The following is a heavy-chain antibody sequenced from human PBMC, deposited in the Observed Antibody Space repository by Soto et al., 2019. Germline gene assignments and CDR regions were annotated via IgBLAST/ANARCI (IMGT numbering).Heavy chain of an antibody. CDR3: ATPTPLRGAMITKINFAF. D-gene: IGHD3-10*01. V-gene: IGHV1-24*01. Sequence: SXKMSYKISGHTXNEFSINVVRQAPGKGLEWMGGFDPEGCEAIYAQKFHGRVTVTEDTVADTAYIELGGLKSDDTAVYYGATPTPLRGAMITKINFAFWGQGTPGTVSS. CDR1: GHTXNEFS. J-gene: IGHJ4*02. CDR2: FDPEGCEA.